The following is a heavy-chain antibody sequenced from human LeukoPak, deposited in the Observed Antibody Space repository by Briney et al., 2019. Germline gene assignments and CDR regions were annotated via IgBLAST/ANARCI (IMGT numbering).Heavy chain of an antibody. Sequence: ASVKVSCKVSGHPLRELSIHWVRQAPGKGLEWMGGFDPEQGKTISAQKFQYRVTMTADISTDTSYLHLNTLKSEDTAVYYCAREDPSGMDVFDLWGQGTLLIVS. V-gene: IGHV1-24*01. CDR3: AREDPSGMDVFDL. CDR1: GHPLRELS. CDR2: FDPEQGKT. D-gene: IGHD5-12*01. J-gene: IGHJ3*01.